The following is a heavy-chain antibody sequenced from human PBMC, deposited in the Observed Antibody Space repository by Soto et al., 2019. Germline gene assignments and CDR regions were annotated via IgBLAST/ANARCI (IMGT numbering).Heavy chain of an antibody. CDR2: INHSGST. Sequence: SETLSLTCAVYGGSFSGYYWSWIRQPPGKGLEWIGEINHSGSTNYNPSLKSRVTISVDTSKNQFSLKLSSVTAADTAVYYCARGDRGAFDLWGQGTMVTVSS. CDR3: ARGDRGAFDL. CDR1: GGSFSGYY. V-gene: IGHV4-34*01. J-gene: IGHJ3*01.